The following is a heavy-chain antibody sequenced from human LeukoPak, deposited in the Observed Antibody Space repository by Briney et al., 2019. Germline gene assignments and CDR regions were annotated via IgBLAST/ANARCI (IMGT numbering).Heavy chain of an antibody. Sequence: KHRESLQISSKASGYSFTIYWIAWARHMPGKGLEWMGSIYPGDSDTRYSPTFQGQVTISADKSISTAYLQWSSVKASDTAMDYCARAGPHGMDVWGQGTTVSVS. V-gene: IGHV5-51*01. D-gene: IGHD1-14*01. CDR2: IYPGDSDT. J-gene: IGHJ6*02. CDR1: GYSFTIYW. CDR3: ARAGPHGMDV.